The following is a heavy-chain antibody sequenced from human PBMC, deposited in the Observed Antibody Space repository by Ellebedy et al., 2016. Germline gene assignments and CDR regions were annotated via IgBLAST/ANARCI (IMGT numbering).Heavy chain of an antibody. Sequence: GESLKISCAASGFTFNKYAMGWVRQAPGKGLEWVSAIAARGGSTYYADSVKAHFTISRDNSKNTLYLQMNPRRAEDTVVYYGAKSVYSSSWKFIEYWGQGTLVTVSS. V-gene: IGHV3-23*01. J-gene: IGHJ4*02. CDR2: IAARGGST. CDR3: AKSVYSSSWKFIEY. CDR1: GFTFNKYA. D-gene: IGHD6-13*01.